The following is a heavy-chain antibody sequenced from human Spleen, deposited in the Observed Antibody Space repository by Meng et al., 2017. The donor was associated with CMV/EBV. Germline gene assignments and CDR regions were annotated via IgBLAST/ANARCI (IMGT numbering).Heavy chain of an antibody. CDR1: GDSGSSNSVA. CDR2: TYYRSKWYN. J-gene: IGHJ5*02. V-gene: IGHV6-1*01. D-gene: IGHD3-22*01. Sequence: QVQLHQSGPGLVKPSPTLALTCAIPGDSGSSNSVAWNWIRQSPSRGLEWLGRTYYRSKWYNDYAVSVKSRMTINPDTSKNQFSLQLNSVTPEDTVVYYCARREYYDSRINWFDPWGQGTLVTVSS. CDR3: ARREYYDSRINWFDP.